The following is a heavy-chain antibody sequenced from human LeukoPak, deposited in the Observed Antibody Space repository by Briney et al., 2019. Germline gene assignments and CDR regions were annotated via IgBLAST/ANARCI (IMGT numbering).Heavy chain of an antibody. V-gene: IGHV3-23*01. Sequence: PGGSLRLSCAVSGFTFRGAAMTWVRQAPGKGLEWVSLISSSGNNAYYADSVKGRFTISRDNSKNTLSLQMNSLRVEDTAAYYCAKDIQLSTWGLGTRVTVSS. D-gene: IGHD5-24*01. CDR3: AKDIQLST. J-gene: IGHJ3*01. CDR2: ISSSGNNA. CDR1: GFTFRGAA.